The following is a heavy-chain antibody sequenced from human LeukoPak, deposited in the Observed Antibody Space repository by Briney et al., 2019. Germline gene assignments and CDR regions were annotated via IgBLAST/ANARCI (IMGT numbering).Heavy chain of an antibody. CDR3: AKDASSSWYEAFFDY. J-gene: IGHJ4*02. D-gene: IGHD6-13*01. CDR2: ISGSGIST. Sequence: GGSLRLSCAASGFTFGSYAMSWVRQAPGKGLEWVSVISGSGISTYYADSVKGRFTISRDNSKNTLYLQMNSLRAEDTAVYYCAKDASSSWYEAFFDYWGQGTLVTVSS. V-gene: IGHV3-23*01. CDR1: GFTFGSYA.